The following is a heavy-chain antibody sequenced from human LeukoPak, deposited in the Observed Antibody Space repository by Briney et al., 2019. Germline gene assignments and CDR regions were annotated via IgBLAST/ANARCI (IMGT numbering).Heavy chain of an antibody. CDR2: IKHRGSS. CDR1: GGSFSGHY. J-gene: IGHJ4*02. D-gene: IGHD5-12*01. V-gene: IGHV4-34*01. Sequence: PSETLSPTCAVYGGSFSGHYWSWIRQPPGKGLELIGEIKHRGSSADTPSPQSRVTISVDTSKAECSLKLSSVTAADTAVYVDAGLDRRLDWGERTLVTVSS. CDR3: AGLDRRLD.